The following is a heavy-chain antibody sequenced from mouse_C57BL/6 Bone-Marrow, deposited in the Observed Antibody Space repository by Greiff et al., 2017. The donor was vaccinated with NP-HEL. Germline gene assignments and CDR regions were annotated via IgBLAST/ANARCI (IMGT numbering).Heavy chain of an antibody. Sequence: VQLQQPGAELVKPGASVKLSCKASGYTFTSYWMHWVKQRPGQGLEWIGMIHPNSGSTNYNEKFKSKATLTVDKSSSTAYMQLSSLTSEDSAVYYCARQTHYYGSSYWYFDVWGTGTTVTVSS. CDR1: GYTFTSYW. D-gene: IGHD1-1*01. CDR3: ARQTHYYGSSYWYFDV. CDR2: IHPNSGST. J-gene: IGHJ1*03. V-gene: IGHV1-64*01.